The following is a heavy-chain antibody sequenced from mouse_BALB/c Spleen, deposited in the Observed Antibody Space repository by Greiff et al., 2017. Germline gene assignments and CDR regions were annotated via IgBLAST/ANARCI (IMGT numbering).Heavy chain of an antibody. CDR1: GYSITSGYY. CDR3: ATYDYDGFAY. CDR2: ISYDGSN. D-gene: IGHD2-4*01. J-gene: IGHJ3*01. Sequence: EVKLMESGPGLVKPSQSLSLTCSVTGYSITSGYYWNWIRQFPGNNLEWMGYISYDGSNNYNPSLKNRISITRDTSKNQFFLKLNSVTTEDTATYYCATYDYDGFAYWGQGTLVTVSA. V-gene: IGHV3-6*02.